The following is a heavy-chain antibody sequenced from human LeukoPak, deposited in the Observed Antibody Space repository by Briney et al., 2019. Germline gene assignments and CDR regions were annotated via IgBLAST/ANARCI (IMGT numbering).Heavy chain of an antibody. CDR3: ARITYYYDSSGPAPEY. D-gene: IGHD3-22*01. CDR1: GGTFSSYA. V-gene: IGHV1-69*13. Sequence: ASVKVSCKASGGTFSSYAISWVRQAPGQGLEWMGGIIPILGTANYAQKFQGRVTITADESTSTAYMELSSLRSEDTAVYYCARITYYYDSSGPAPEYWGQGTLVTVSS. J-gene: IGHJ4*02. CDR2: IIPILGTA.